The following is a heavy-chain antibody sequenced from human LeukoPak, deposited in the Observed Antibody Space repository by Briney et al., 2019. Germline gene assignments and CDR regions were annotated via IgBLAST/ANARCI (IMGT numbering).Heavy chain of an antibody. CDR3: ARDYKYSSSWYYFDY. Sequence: ASVKVSCKASGYTFTSYAMHWVRQAPGQRLEWMGWINAGNGNTKYSQKFQGRVTITRDTSASTAYMELSSLRSEGTAVYYCARDYKYSSSWYYFDYWGQGTLVTVSS. CDR2: INAGNGNT. CDR1: GYTFTSYA. J-gene: IGHJ4*02. V-gene: IGHV1-3*01. D-gene: IGHD6-13*01.